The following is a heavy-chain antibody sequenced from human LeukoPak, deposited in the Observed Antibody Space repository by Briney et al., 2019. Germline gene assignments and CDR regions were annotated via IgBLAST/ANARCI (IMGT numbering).Heavy chain of an antibody. CDR3: AKPQQMANFGF. V-gene: IGHV3-23*01. CDR2: ISASGGST. Sequence: GGSLRLSCAASGFIFSSYAMTWVRQAPGKGLEWVSAISASGGSTYYADSAKGRFTISRDNSKNTLYLQMSSLRVEDTAVYYCAKPQQMANFGFWGQGTLVTVSS. CDR1: GFIFSSYA. J-gene: IGHJ4*02. D-gene: IGHD6-13*01.